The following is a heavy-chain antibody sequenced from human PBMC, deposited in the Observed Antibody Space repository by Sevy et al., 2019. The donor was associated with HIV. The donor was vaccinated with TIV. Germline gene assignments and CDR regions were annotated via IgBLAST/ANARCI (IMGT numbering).Heavy chain of an antibody. CDR1: GFTFNNFP. J-gene: IGHJ3*02. CDR3: VGEGARSITFDI. V-gene: IGHV3-30-3*01. Sequence: GGSLRLSCEASGFTFNNFPIHWVRQAPGKGLEWVAVLSFDGGSKYYADFVKGRFTVSRDNSKNTVYLQRNSLRAEDTAVYYCVGEGARSITFDIWGQGTLVTVSS. CDR2: LSFDGGSK. D-gene: IGHD3-16*01.